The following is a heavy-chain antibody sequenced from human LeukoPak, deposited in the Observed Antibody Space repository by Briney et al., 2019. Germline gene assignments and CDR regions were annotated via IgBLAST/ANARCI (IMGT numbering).Heavy chain of an antibody. J-gene: IGHJ4*02. D-gene: IGHD3-3*01. CDR3: ARAYDFPDY. CDR2: IHYSGST. CDR1: GGSISSYD. Sequence: SETLSLTCTVSGGSISSYDWSWIRQPPGKGLEWIGYIHYSGSTIYNPSLKSRVTISVDTSKNQFSLKLNSVTAADTAVYYCARAYDFPDYWGQGTLVTVSS. V-gene: IGHV4-59*01.